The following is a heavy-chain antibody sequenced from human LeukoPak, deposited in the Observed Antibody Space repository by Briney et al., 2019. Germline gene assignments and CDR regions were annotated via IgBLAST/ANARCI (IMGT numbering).Heavy chain of an antibody. Sequence: GRSLRLSCAASRFTFSSYPMHWVRQAPGKGLEWVAVISHDGSKKDYADSVKGRFTISRDNSKNTLYLQVNSLRAEDTAVYYCARDLIPYGSGSAGDYWGQGTLVSVFS. V-gene: IGHV3-30-3*01. J-gene: IGHJ4*02. CDR2: ISHDGSKK. CDR3: ARDLIPYGSGSAGDY. CDR1: RFTFSSYP. D-gene: IGHD3-10*01.